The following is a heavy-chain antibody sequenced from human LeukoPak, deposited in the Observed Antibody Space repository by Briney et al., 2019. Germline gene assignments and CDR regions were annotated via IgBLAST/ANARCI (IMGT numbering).Heavy chain of an antibody. CDR2: ILYDGGKK. V-gene: IGHV3-30-3*01. D-gene: IGHD3-22*01. Sequence: GGSLRLSCAASGFTFSSFAMHWVRQAPGRGLEWVAVILYDGGKKYYVDSVKGRFTISRDNSKNTLYLQMNSLRVEDTAVYYCGSSGSGPYYGLDVWGQGTTVTVSS. CDR1: GFTFSSFA. CDR3: GSSGSGPYYGLDV. J-gene: IGHJ6*02.